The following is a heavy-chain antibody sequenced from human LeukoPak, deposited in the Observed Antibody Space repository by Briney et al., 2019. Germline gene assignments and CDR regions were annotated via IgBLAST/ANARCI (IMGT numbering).Heavy chain of an antibody. Sequence: SETLSLTCTVSGGSISSGDYYWSWIRQPPGKGLEWIGYIYYSGSTYYNPSLKSRVTISVDTSKNRFSLKQSSVTAADTAVYYCARRGHFDYWGQGTLVTVSS. CDR1: GGSISSGDYY. CDR3: ARRGHFDY. J-gene: IGHJ4*02. V-gene: IGHV4-30-4*01. CDR2: IYYSGST.